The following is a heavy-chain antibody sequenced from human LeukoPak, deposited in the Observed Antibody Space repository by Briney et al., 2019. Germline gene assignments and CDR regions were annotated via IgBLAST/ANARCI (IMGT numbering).Heavy chain of an antibody. J-gene: IGHJ3*02. CDR2: ISGSGGST. V-gene: IGHV3-23*01. Sequence: PGGSLRLSCAASGFTFSSYAMSWVRQAPGKGLEWVSAISGSGGSTYYADSVKGRFTISRDNSKNTLYLQMNSLRAEDTAVYYCANIFWSGYRIDAFDIWGQGTMVTVSS. CDR3: ANIFWSGYRIDAFDI. D-gene: IGHD3-3*01. CDR1: GFTFSSYA.